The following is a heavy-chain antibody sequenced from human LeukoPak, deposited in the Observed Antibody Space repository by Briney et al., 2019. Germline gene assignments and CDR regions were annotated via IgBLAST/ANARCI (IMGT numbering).Heavy chain of an antibody. CDR2: INHSGST. D-gene: IGHD1-1*01. Sequence: PSETLSLTCAVYGGSFSGYYWSWIRQPPGKGLEWIGEINHSGSTNYNPSLKSRVPISVDTSKNQFSLKLSSVTAADTAVYYCARGQLERGLDYWGQGTLVTVSS. CDR3: ARGQLERGLDY. CDR1: GGSFSGYY. J-gene: IGHJ4*02. V-gene: IGHV4-34*01.